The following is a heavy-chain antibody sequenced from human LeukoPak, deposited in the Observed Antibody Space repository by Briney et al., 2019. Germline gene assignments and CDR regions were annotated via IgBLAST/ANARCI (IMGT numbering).Heavy chain of an antibody. Sequence: GGSLRLCCATSGFTSGFTFDDSGMNWGRQVSGKGLEWVSGISRGGGRTGYADSVQGRFTISRDNSRNSLHLQMNSLRVEDTAFYYCVKDSNYDFWSGYYNGFDNWGQGTLVTVSS. CDR2: ISRGGGRT. CDR3: VKDSNYDFWSGYYNGFDN. D-gene: IGHD3-3*01. V-gene: IGHV3-20*04. CDR1: GFTSGFTFDDSG. J-gene: IGHJ4*02.